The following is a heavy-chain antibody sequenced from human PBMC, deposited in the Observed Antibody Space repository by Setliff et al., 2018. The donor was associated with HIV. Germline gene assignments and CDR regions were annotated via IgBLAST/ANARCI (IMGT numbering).Heavy chain of an antibody. Sequence: GGSLRLSCVASGLTFSSYSMNWVRQAPGKGLEWVSYISPSSSTLYYADSAKGRFTISRDNAKNSLYLQMNSLRAEDTAVYYCAILDVDTTMVIYYGMDVWGQGTTVTVSS. V-gene: IGHV3-48*04. CDR1: GLTFSSYS. CDR2: ISPSSSTL. J-gene: IGHJ6*02. CDR3: AILDVDTTMVIYYGMDV. D-gene: IGHD5-18*01.